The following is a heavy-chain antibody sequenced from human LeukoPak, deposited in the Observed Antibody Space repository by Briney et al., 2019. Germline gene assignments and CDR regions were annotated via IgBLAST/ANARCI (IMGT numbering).Heavy chain of an antibody. V-gene: IGHV3-20*04. D-gene: IGHD4-17*01. CDR2: INWNGYST. J-gene: IGHJ3*02. CDR3: ARSTTVTTGPHAFDI. CDR1: GFTFDDHG. Sequence: GGSLRLSCAASGFTFDDHGMSWVRQAPGKGLEWVSGINWNGYSTGYADSVRGRFTISRDNAKNSLYLQMNSLRAEDTALYYCARSTTVTTGPHAFDIWGQGTMVTVSS.